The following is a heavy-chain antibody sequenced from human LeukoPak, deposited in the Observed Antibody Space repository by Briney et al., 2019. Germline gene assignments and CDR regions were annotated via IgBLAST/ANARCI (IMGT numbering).Heavy chain of an antibody. V-gene: IGHV3-11*01. D-gene: IGHD4-17*01. J-gene: IGHJ6*02. CDR3: ARDDDLGEPMDV. Sequence: GGSLRLSCAASGFSFSDYYMSWIRQAPGKGLEWVSYISSSASTIYYADSVKGRFTISRDNAKNSLYLQMNSLRAEDTAVYYCARDDDLGEPMDVWGQGTTVTVSS. CDR2: ISSSASTI. CDR1: GFSFSDYY.